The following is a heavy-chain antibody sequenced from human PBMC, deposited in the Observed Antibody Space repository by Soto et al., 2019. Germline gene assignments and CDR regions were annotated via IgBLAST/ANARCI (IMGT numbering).Heavy chain of an antibody. D-gene: IGHD6-6*01. CDR3: AHRPGGGGY. CDR2: IYSGGYT. Sequence: EVQLVESGGGLIQPGGSLRLSCAVSGFTVSNNYMSWVRQAPGKGLEGVSVIYSGGYTAYGDSVKGRFTISRDNSKNNQILKMNSRGAHDTAVFYWAHRPGGGGYWGQGTLVTVSS. CDR1: GFTVSNNY. V-gene: IGHV3-53*01. J-gene: IGHJ4*02.